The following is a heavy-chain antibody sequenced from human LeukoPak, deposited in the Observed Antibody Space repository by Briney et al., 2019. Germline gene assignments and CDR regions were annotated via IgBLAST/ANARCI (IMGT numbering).Heavy chain of an antibody. CDR3: ARRDHYYYYGMDV. Sequence: GGSLRLSCAASGFTFSSYWMHWVRQAPGKGLVWVSRINSDGSSTSYADSVKGRFTISRDNAKNTLYLQMNSLRAEDTAVYYYARRDHYYYYGMDVWGQGTTVTVSS. J-gene: IGHJ6*02. V-gene: IGHV3-74*01. CDR1: GFTFSSYW. CDR2: INSDGSST.